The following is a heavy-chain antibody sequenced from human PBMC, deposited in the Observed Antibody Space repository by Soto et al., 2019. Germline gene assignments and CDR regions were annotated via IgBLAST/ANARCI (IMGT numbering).Heavy chain of an antibody. D-gene: IGHD6-13*01. Sequence: QLQLQESGPGLVKPSETLSLTCTVSGGSISSSSYYWGWIRQPPGKGREWIGRIYYSGSTSYSPSRRRRVTISADTAKNQLSLKLSPVTAADTAVYSCARHQSHSRSYVDPWGQGTLVTVSS. CDR1: GGSISSSSYY. CDR3: ARHQSHSRSYVDP. V-gene: IGHV4-39*01. J-gene: IGHJ5*02. CDR2: IYYSGST.